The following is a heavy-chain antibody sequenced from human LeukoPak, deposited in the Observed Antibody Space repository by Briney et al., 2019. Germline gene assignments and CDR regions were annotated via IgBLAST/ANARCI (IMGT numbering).Heavy chain of an antibody. D-gene: IGHD6-19*01. V-gene: IGHV3-43*01. CDR3: VRSSVAGRFDN. J-gene: IGHJ4*02. Sequence: GGSLRLSCAASGFIFDDYTMHWVRQTPGKGLEWVSLISWDGHSTYYADSVQGRFTISRDNAKNSVFLQMDSLRAEDTAFYYCVRSSVAGRFDNWGPGTLVTVSS. CDR2: ISWDGHST. CDR1: GFIFDDYT.